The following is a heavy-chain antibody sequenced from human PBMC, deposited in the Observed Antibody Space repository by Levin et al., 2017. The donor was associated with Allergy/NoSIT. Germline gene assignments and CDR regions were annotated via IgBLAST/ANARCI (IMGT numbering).Heavy chain of an antibody. D-gene: IGHD3-10*01. V-gene: IGHV3-23*01. CDR2: ISSSGQNT. Sequence: GGSLRLSCAASGFTSRFTFSNYGMSWVRQAPGKGLEWVSGISSSGQNTYYAESVKGRFTVSRDNSGDTLNLHMDGPTAVDTAIYYCAKWQSSVWFSPFALWGQGTMVPVSS. J-gene: IGHJ3*01. CDR3: AKWQSSVWFSPFAL. CDR1: GFTSRFTFSNYG.